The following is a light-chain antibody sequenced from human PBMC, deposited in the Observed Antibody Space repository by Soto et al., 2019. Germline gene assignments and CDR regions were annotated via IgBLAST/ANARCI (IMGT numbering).Light chain of an antibody. Sequence: QSALTQPASVSGSPGQSITISCTGTSSDVGGYDYVSWYQHHPGKAPKLMIYEVSNRPSGVSNRFSASKSGNTASLTISALQTEDEADYFCVTWDTSLRTGVIGGGTKLTVL. J-gene: IGLJ3*02. V-gene: IGLV2-14*01. CDR1: SSDVGGYDY. CDR3: VTWDTSLRTGV. CDR2: EVS.